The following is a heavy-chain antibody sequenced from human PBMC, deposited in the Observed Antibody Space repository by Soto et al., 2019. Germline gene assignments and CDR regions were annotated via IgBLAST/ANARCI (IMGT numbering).Heavy chain of an antibody. Sequence: GASVKVSCKASGYTFTSYAMHWVRQAPGQRLEWMGWINAGNGNTKYSQKFQGRVTITRDTSASTAYMELSSLRSEDTAVYYCARDMDQTYYGDRDYNWFDPWGQGTLVTVSS. J-gene: IGHJ5*02. D-gene: IGHD4-17*01. CDR1: GYTFTSYA. CDR3: ARDMDQTYYGDRDYNWFDP. V-gene: IGHV1-3*01. CDR2: INAGNGNT.